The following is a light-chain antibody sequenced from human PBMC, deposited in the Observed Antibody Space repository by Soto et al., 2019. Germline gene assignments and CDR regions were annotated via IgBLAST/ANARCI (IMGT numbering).Light chain of an antibody. CDR3: HQYYTWPPT. Sequence: EIVMTQSPVTLSVSPGERATLSCRASQTVTTDLAWYQQKPGQAPRLVIHGASTRATDFPARFSGSGSGKEFTLTISSLQSEDIAVYYCHQYYTWPPTFGQGTKVEIK. CDR2: GAS. J-gene: IGKJ1*01. CDR1: QTVTTD. V-gene: IGKV3-15*01.